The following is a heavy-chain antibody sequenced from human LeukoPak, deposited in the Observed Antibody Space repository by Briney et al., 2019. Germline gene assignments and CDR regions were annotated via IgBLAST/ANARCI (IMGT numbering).Heavy chain of an antibody. D-gene: IGHD2-15*01. Sequence: PGGSLRLSCSASGFPFSSYAMHWVRQAPGKGLEYVSAISDSGGSTYYADPVKGRFTTTRDNSNNTLYLQMSSLGADDTAVYFCVRGYSFGPYGMDVWGQGTTVTVSS. CDR3: VRGYSFGPYGMDV. CDR1: GFPFSSYA. V-gene: IGHV3-64D*09. CDR2: ISDSGGST. J-gene: IGHJ6*02.